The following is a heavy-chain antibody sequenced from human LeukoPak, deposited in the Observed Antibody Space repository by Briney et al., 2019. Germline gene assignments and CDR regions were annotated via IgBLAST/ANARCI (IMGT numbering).Heavy chain of an antibody. V-gene: IGHV3-7*01. CDR2: IKPDGSEK. CDR3: TRDRVAGF. D-gene: IGHD6-19*01. CDR1: GFTFSNYW. J-gene: IGHJ4*02. Sequence: GGSLRLSCAASGFTFSNYWMSWVRQAPGKGLEWVAYIKPDGSEKYYVDSVKGRFTISRDNAKNSLYLQMNSLRADDTAVYYCTRDRVAGFWGQGTLVAVSS.